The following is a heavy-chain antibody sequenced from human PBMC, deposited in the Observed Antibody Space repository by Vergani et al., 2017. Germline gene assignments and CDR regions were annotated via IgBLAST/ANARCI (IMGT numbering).Heavy chain of an antibody. CDR3: ARGSWFDP. J-gene: IGHJ5*02. CDR2: IYYSGST. Sequence: QVQLQESGPGLVKPSETLSLTCTVSGGSISSSYWSWIRQPPGKGLEWIGYIYYSGSTNYNPSLKSRVTISVDTSKNQFSLKLSSVTAADTAVYYCARGSWFDPWGQGTLVTVSS. V-gene: IGHV4-59*01. CDR1: GGSISSSY.